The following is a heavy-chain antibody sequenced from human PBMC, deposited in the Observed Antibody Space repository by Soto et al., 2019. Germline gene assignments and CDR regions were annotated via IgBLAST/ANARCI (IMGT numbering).Heavy chain of an antibody. D-gene: IGHD6-13*01. Sequence: LRLSCAASGFTFSSYGMHWVRQAPGKGLEWVAVISYDGSNKYYADSVKGRFTISRDNSKNTLYLQMNSLRAEDTAVYYCAKDSGPAAGTSSFDYWGQGTLVTVSS. V-gene: IGHV3-30*18. J-gene: IGHJ4*02. CDR1: GFTFSSYG. CDR2: ISYDGSNK. CDR3: AKDSGPAAGTSSFDY.